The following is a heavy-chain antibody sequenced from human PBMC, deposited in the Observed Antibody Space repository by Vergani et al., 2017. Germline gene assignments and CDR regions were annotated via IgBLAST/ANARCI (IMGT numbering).Heavy chain of an antibody. V-gene: IGHV1-8*01. J-gene: IGHJ3*02. CDR2: MNPNSGKT. D-gene: IGHD5-24*01. CDR3: ARASLEMATITAFDI. Sequence: QVQLVQSGAEVKKPGASVKVSCKASGYTFTSYDINWVRQATGQGLEWMGWMNPNSGKTGYAQKFPGRVTMTRNTYISKAYMELSSLRSEDTAVYYCARASLEMATITAFDIWGQGTMVTVSS. CDR1: GYTFTSYD.